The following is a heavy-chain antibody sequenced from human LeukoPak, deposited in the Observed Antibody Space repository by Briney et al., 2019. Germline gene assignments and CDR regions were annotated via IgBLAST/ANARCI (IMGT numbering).Heavy chain of an antibody. CDR1: GYTLTGYY. Sequence: GASVKVSCKASGYTLTGYYMDWVRQAPGQGLEWMGWISAQHGQTEYAPNSQDRVTMTTDTYTNTAYMELRSLRSDDTAVYYCAGSLGYCTSNVCYLKYWGQGTLVTVSS. CDR2: ISAQHGQT. CDR3: AGSLGYCTSNVCYLKY. J-gene: IGHJ4*02. D-gene: IGHD2-8*01. V-gene: IGHV1-18*04.